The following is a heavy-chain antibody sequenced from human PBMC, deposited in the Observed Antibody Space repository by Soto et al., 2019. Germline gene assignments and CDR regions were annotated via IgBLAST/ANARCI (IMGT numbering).Heavy chain of an antibody. J-gene: IGHJ3*02. V-gene: IGHV3-33*01. CDR1: GFTFSSYG. D-gene: IGHD5-12*01. Sequence: QVQLVESGGGVVQPGRSLRLSCAASGFTFSSYGMHWVRQAPGKGLEWVAVIWYDGSNKYYADSVKGRFTISRDNSKNTLYLQMNSLRAEDTAVYYCARDDRDGYNHAFDIWGQGTMVTVSS. CDR2: IWYDGSNK. CDR3: ARDDRDGYNHAFDI.